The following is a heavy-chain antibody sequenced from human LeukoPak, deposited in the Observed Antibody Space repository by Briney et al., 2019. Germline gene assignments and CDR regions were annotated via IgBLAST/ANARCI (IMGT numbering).Heavy chain of an antibody. CDR1: GFTFSSCA. CDR2: ISYDGSNK. Sequence: PGGSLRLSCAASGFTFSSCAMHWVRQAPGKGLEWVAVISYDGSNKYYAGSVKGRFTISRDNSKNTLYLQMNSLRAEDTAVYYCASGAYYYGSGSYFDYWGQGTLVTVSS. J-gene: IGHJ4*02. D-gene: IGHD3-10*01. CDR3: ASGAYYYGSGSYFDY. V-gene: IGHV3-30*04.